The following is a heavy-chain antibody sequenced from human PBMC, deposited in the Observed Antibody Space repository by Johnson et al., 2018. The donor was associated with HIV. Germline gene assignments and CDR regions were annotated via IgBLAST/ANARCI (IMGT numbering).Heavy chain of an antibody. V-gene: IGHV3-20*04. D-gene: IGHD3-10*01. J-gene: IGHJ3*02. CDR1: GFTFSSYW. Sequence: VQLVESGGGVVQPGGSLRLSCAASGFTFSSYWMTWVRQAPGKGLEWVSGINWNGGSTGYADSVKGRFTISRDNAKNSLYLQMKNLTAEDTAIYFCAKDSGNYGDNVFDIWGQGTTVTVSS. CDR3: AKDSGNYGDNVFDI. CDR2: INWNGGST.